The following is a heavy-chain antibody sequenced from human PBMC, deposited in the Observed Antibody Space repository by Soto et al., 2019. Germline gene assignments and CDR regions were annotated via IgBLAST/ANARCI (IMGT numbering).Heavy chain of an antibody. V-gene: IGHV4-39*01. J-gene: IGHJ4*02. Sequence: SHTSPVTEAPIDISGYHWVRNHQPPGKGLEWIGSISYSGNTYNSPSLQHRVIISIDTSKNQFYLNVNSVTAEDTAVYYCARRRASDYGGNNNPYYCDYSGQRTLVTVSS. D-gene: IGHD4-17*01. CDR2: ISYSGNT. CDR3: ARRRASDYGGNNNPYYCDY. CDR1: EAPIDISGYH.